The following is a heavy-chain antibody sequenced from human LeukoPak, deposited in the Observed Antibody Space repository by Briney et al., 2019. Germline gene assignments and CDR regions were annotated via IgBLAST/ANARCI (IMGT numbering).Heavy chain of an antibody. J-gene: IGHJ4*02. CDR3: ARDRVFADYYDSSGYYDY. CDR2: ISAYNGNT. CDR1: GYTFTSYG. D-gene: IGHD3-22*01. Sequence: GASVKVSCKASGYTFTSYGISWVRQAPGQGLEWMGWISAYNGNTNYAQKLQGRVTMTTDTSTSTACMELRSLRSDDTAVYYCARDRVFADYYDSSGYYDYRGQGTLVTVSS. V-gene: IGHV1-18*01.